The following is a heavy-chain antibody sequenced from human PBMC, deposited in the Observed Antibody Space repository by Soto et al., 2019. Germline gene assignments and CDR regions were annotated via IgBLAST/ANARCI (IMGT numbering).Heavy chain of an antibody. J-gene: IGHJ4*02. CDR2: MNPDSGHA. Sequence: QVQLVQSGAEVKKPGASVKVSCKASGYTFTNSDINWVRQAPVQGLEWMGWMNPDSGHAAYAQKFQGRVTLPTSTSTSTVYMEMRSLGSEDTAVYYCARRPHCSGGICYYGLDNWGQGTLVTVSS. D-gene: IGHD2-15*01. CDR1: GYTFTNSD. CDR3: ARRPHCSGGICYYGLDN. V-gene: IGHV1-8*01.